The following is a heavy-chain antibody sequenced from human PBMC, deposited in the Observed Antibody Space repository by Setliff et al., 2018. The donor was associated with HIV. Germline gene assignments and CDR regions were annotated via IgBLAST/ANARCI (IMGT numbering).Heavy chain of an antibody. V-gene: IGHV3-48*01. D-gene: IGHD2-15*01. J-gene: IGHJ4*02. CDR3: ARDFCGSSCSSGYGYFDH. CDR1: GFSFSSYS. CDR2: ISPSITII. Sequence: PGGSLRLSCGASGFSFSSYSMNWVRQAPGKGLEWVSYISPSITIIYYPDSVKGRFTTSRDNARNSLYLEMNSLRADDTAVYYCARDFCGSSCSSGYGYFDHWGQGTLVTVSS.